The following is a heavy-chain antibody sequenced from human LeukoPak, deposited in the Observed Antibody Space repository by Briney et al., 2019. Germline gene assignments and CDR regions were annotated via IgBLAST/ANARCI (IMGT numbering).Heavy chain of an antibody. Sequence: SETLSLTCTVSGGSISSYYWSWIRQPPGKGLEWIGYIYYSGSTNYNPSLKSRVTISVDTSKNQFSLKLSSVTAADTAVYYCARSVRGTNYYYCYMDVWGKGTTVTVSS. V-gene: IGHV4-59*01. J-gene: IGHJ6*03. CDR1: GGSISSYY. D-gene: IGHD3-10*02. CDR2: IYYSGST. CDR3: ARSVRGTNYYYCYMDV.